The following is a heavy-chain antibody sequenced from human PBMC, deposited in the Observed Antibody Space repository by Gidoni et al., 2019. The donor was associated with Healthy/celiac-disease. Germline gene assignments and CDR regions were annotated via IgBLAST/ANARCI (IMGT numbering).Heavy chain of an antibody. CDR3: ARLLRIAARGDKKYNWFDP. J-gene: IGHJ5*02. D-gene: IGHD6-6*01. CDR2: INHSGST. Sequence: QVQLQQWGAGLLKPSETLSLTCAVYGGSFSGYYWSWLRQPPGKGLEWIGEINHSGSTNYNPSLKSRVTISVDTSKNQFSLKLSSVTAADTAVYYCARLLRIAARGDKKYNWFDPWGQGTLVTVSS. CDR1: GGSFSGYY. V-gene: IGHV4-34*01.